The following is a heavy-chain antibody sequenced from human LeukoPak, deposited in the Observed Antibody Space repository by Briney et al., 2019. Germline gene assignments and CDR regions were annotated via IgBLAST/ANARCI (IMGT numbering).Heavy chain of an antibody. CDR3: ASSITMVRGVTHY. J-gene: IGHJ4*02. Sequence: PGGSLRLSCAASGFTFSSYAMSWVRQAPGKGLEWVSAISGSGGSTYYADSVKGRFTISRDNSKNTLYLQMNSLRAEDTAVYYCASSITMVRGVTHYWGQGTLVTVSS. D-gene: IGHD3-10*01. CDR1: GFTFSSYA. V-gene: IGHV3-23*01. CDR2: ISGSGGST.